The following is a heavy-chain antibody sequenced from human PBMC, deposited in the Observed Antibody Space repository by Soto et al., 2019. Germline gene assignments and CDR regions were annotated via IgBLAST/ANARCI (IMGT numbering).Heavy chain of an antibody. CDR2: IWYDGSNK. D-gene: IGHD4-17*01. CDR1: GFTFSSYG. CDR3: ARSPPPLDYVFDY. J-gene: IGHJ4*02. Sequence: GGSLRLSCAASGFTFSSYGMHWVRQAPGKGLEWVAVIWYDGSNKYYADSVKGRFTISRDNSKNTLYLQMNSLRAEDTAVYYCARSPPPLDYVFDYWGQGTLVTVSS. V-gene: IGHV3-33*01.